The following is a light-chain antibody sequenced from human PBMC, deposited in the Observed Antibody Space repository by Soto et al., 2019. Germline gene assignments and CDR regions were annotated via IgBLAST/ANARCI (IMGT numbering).Light chain of an antibody. CDR3: HQYGSSPLT. Sequence: EIVLTQSPGTLSLSPGERGTLSCRAGQSLSSSSLAWYQQKPGQAPRLLIYGASNRASGVPDRFSGGGSGTDFTLTISRLEPEDFAVYYCHQYGSSPLTFGGGTKVEI. V-gene: IGKV3-20*01. J-gene: IGKJ4*01. CDR2: GAS. CDR1: QSLSSSS.